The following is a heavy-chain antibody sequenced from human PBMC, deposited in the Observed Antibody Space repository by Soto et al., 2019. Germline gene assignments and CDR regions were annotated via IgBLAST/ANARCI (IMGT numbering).Heavy chain of an antibody. Sequence: QVQLVQSGAEVKKPGSSVKVSCKASGGTFSSYAISWVRQAPGQGLEWMGGIIPIFGTANYAQKFQGRVTITAAESTSTAYMELSSLRSEDTAVYYCARALGVVVPAAISYGMDVWGQGTTVTVSS. CDR1: GGTFSSYA. CDR2: IIPIFGTA. D-gene: IGHD2-2*02. V-gene: IGHV1-69*01. J-gene: IGHJ6*02. CDR3: ARALGVVVPAAISYGMDV.